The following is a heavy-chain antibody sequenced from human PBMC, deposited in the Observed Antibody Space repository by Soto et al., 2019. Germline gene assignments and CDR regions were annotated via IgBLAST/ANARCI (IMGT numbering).Heavy chain of an antibody. D-gene: IGHD2-2*01. V-gene: IGHV3-23*01. CDR1: GFTFSSYA. J-gene: IGHJ6*02. Sequence: GGSLRLSCAASGFTFSSYAMSWVRQAPGKGLEWVSAISGSGGSTYYADSVKVRFTISRDNSKNTLYLQMNSLRAEDTAVYYCAKVQRAIVVVPAAPYYYYGMDVWGQGTTVTVSS. CDR3: AKVQRAIVVVPAAPYYYYGMDV. CDR2: ISGSGGST.